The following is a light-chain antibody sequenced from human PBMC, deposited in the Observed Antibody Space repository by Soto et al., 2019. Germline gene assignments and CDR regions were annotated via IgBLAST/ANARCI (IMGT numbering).Light chain of an antibody. V-gene: IGKV1-5*01. Sequence: DVQMTQSPSTLSASVGDRVTITCRASQNIGTWLAWYQQKPGGAPRLLIYDVSNLESGVPSRFSGSGSGPEFTLTITSLQPEDFGIYYCQQYDSSRTFGQGTKVDI. CDR1: QNIGTW. J-gene: IGKJ1*01. CDR2: DVS. CDR3: QQYDSSRT.